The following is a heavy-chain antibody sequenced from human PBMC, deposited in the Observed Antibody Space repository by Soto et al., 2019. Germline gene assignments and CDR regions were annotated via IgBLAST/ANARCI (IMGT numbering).Heavy chain of an antibody. J-gene: IGHJ6*03. CDR2: INHSGST. D-gene: IGHD2-15*01. CDR1: GGSFSGYY. Sequence: SETLSLTCAVYGGSFSGYYWSWIRQPPGKGLEWIGEINHSGSTNYNPSLKSRVTISVDTSKNQFSLKLSSVTAADTAVYYCARVYRPVVVVAATFYYYYYMDVWGKGTTVTVSS. V-gene: IGHV4-34*01. CDR3: ARVYRPVVVVAATFYYYYYMDV.